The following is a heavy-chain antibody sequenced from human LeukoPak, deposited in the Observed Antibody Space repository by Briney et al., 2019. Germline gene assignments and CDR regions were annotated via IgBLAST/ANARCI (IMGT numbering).Heavy chain of an antibody. CDR2: IIGSGGST. CDR1: GFTFISYA. D-gene: IGHD3-22*01. V-gene: IGHV3-23*01. J-gene: IGHJ4*02. CDR3: ANARDYYYDSSGYWD. Sequence: GGSLRLSCAASGFTFISYAMSWVRQAPGKGLEWVSPIIGSGGSTYYADSVKGRFTISRDNSKNTLYLQMNSLRAEDTAVYYCANARDYYYDSSGYWDWGQGTLVTVSS.